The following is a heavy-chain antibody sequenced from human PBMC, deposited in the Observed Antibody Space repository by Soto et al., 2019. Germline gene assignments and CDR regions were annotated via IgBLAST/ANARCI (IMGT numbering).Heavy chain of an antibody. Sequence: QVQLVESGGGVVQPGRSLRLSCAASGFTFSSYAMHWVRQAPGKGLEWVAVISYDGSKKYYADSVKGRFTISRDNSRNSLYLQMNSLRAEDTAVYYWASGDRNTEQTFAYWGQGTLVTVSS. D-gene: IGHD2-21*02. CDR3: ASGDRNTEQTFAY. CDR1: GFTFSSYA. V-gene: IGHV3-30-3*01. J-gene: IGHJ4*02. CDR2: ISYDGSKK.